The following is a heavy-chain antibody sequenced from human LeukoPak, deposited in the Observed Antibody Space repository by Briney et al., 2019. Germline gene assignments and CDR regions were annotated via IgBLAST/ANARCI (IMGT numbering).Heavy chain of an antibody. V-gene: IGHV1-2*02. CDR2: INPNSGGT. CDR3: ARVGFILTGYYRNWFDP. D-gene: IGHD3-9*01. J-gene: IGHJ5*02. CDR1: GYTFTGYY. Sequence: ASVKVSCKASGYTFTGYYMHWVRQAPGQGLEWMGWINPNSGGTNYAQKFQGRVTMTRDTSISTAYMELSRLRSDDTAVYYCARVGFILTGYYRNWFDPWGRGTLVTVSS.